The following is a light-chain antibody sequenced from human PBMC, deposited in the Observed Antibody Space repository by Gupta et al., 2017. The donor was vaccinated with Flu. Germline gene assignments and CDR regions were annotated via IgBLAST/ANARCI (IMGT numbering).Light chain of an antibody. V-gene: IGKV3-11*01. CDR1: QSVSNY. Sequence: EIVLTQSPATLSLSPGERATLSCRTSQSVSNYLAWYQQAPGQAPRLLIYDASKRATGIPARFSGSGSGTDFTLTISSLEPEDFGVYYCQQRTEWFTFGGGTKVEIK. CDR2: DAS. CDR3: QQRTEWFT. J-gene: IGKJ4*01.